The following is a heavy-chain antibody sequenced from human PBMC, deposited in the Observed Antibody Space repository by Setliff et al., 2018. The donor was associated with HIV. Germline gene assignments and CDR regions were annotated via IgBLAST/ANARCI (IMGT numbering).Heavy chain of an antibody. D-gene: IGHD1-26*01. Sequence: PSETLSLTCTVSGGSIGSGSHYWSWIRQPAGKGLEWIGRIYTTGSTNYNPSLKSRVTISADTSNNQFSLRLTSMTAADTAVYYCAKTSVGATGLYAFDIWGQGTMVTVSS. CDR1: GGSIGSGSHY. J-gene: IGHJ3*02. V-gene: IGHV4-61*02. CDR2: IYTTGST. CDR3: AKTSVGATGLYAFDI.